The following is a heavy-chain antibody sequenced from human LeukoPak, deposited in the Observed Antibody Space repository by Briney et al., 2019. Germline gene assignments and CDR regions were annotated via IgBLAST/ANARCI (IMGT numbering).Heavy chain of an antibody. D-gene: IGHD4-17*01. V-gene: IGHV1-2*02. J-gene: IGHJ3*02. Sequence: ASVKVSCKASGGTFSSYAISWVRQAPGQGLEWMGWINPNSGGTNYAQRFQGRVTMTRDTSISTAYMELSRLRSDDTAVYYCARGLSLRDDIWGQGTMVTVSS. CDR1: GGTFSSYA. CDR3: ARGLSLRDDI. CDR2: INPNSGGT.